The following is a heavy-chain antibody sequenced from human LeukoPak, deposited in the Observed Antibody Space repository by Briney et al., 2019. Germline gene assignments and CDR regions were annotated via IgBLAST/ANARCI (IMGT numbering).Heavy chain of an antibody. CDR3: ARGITMAN. CDR2: IKQDGSER. V-gene: IGHV3-7*04. J-gene: IGHJ4*02. Sequence: GGSLRLSCAASGFTFSSFAMSWVRQAPGKGLEWVANIKQDGSERDYVDSVKGRFTISRDDAKNSLYLQMNSLRAEDTAVYYCARGITMANWGQGTLVTVSS. CDR1: GFTFSSFA. D-gene: IGHD3-10*01.